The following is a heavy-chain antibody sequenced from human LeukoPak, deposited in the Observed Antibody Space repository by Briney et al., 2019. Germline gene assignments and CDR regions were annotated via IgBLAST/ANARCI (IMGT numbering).Heavy chain of an antibody. V-gene: IGHV4-61*02. Sequence: EWIGRIYTSGSTNYNPSLKSRVTISVDTSKNQFSLKLSSVTAADTAVYYCAREDTAMVLDYWGQGTLVTVSS. CDR3: AREDTAMVLDY. D-gene: IGHD5-18*01. CDR2: IYTSGST. J-gene: IGHJ4*02.